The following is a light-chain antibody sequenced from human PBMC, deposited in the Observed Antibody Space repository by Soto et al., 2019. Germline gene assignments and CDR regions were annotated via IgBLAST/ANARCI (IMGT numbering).Light chain of an antibody. V-gene: IGKV1-27*01. CDR2: AAY. CDR3: QKYNSALIT. CDR1: QGISSY. J-gene: IGKJ5*01. Sequence: DIQMTQSPPSLSASVGDRVTITCRASQGISSYLAWYQQKPGRVPKLLIYAAYTLQPGVPPRFSGSGSGTDFTLTISSLQPEDVATYYCQKYNSALITFGQGTRLELK.